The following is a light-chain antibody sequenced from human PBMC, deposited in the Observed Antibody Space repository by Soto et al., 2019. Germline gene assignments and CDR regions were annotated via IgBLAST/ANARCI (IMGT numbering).Light chain of an antibody. Sequence: IPVTQSPSILSASVGDRVTITCRTSQGVMNSFAWYQQKSGKAPRLLIYSISSLKSGVPSRFSGSGSGAEFTLTSSGLQPEDFATYFCQQLYTYPHTFGLGTQLQI. CDR1: QGVMNS. CDR3: QQLYTYPHT. J-gene: IGKJ2*01. V-gene: IGKV1-9*01. CDR2: SIS.